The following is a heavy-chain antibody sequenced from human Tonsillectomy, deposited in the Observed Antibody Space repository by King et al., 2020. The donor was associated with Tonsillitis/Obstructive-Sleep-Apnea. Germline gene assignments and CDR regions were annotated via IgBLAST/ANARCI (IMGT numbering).Heavy chain of an antibody. CDR1: GFTFSSYS. D-gene: IGHD2-2*01. CDR2: IIGSSSTI. V-gene: IGHV3-48*02. CDR3: ARARGYCSSTSCPIGAFDI. Sequence: VQLVESGGDFVQPGGSLRLSCAASGFTFSSYSMNWVRQAPGKGLEWVSYIIGSSSTIYYADSVKGRFTISRDNAKNSLYLQMNSLGDEDTAMYYCARARGYCSSTSCPIGAFDIWGQGTMVTVSS. J-gene: IGHJ3*02.